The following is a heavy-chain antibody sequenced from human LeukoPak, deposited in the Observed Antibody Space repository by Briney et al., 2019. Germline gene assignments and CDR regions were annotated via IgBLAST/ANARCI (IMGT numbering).Heavy chain of an antibody. V-gene: IGHV1-69*01. CDR1: GGTFSSYA. D-gene: IGHD6-19*01. Sequence: SVTVSCTASGGTFSSYAISWVRQAPGQGLEWMGGIIPIFGTANYAQKFQGRVTITADESTSTAYMELSSLRSEDTAVYYCARDFVVAGGSALDYWGQGTLVTVSS. J-gene: IGHJ4*02. CDR3: ARDFVVAGGSALDY. CDR2: IIPIFGTA.